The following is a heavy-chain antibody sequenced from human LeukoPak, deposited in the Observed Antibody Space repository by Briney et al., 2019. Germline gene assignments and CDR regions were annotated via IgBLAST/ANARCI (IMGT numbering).Heavy chain of an antibody. Sequence: SETLSLTCTVSGGSISSYYWSWIRQPAGKGLEWIGRIYTSGSTNYNPSLKSRVTMSVDTSKNQFSLKLSSVTAADTAVYYCARDGDLADYYGSGSYSPPWFDPWGQGTLVTVSS. D-gene: IGHD3-10*01. J-gene: IGHJ5*02. CDR1: GGSISSYY. CDR3: ARDGDLADYYGSGSYSPPWFDP. V-gene: IGHV4-4*07. CDR2: IYTSGST.